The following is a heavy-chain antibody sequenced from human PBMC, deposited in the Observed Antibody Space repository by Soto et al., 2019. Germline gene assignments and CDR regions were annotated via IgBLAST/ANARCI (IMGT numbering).Heavy chain of an antibody. CDR1: GGSISSGGYS. J-gene: IGHJ4*01. Sequence: QLQLQESGSGLVKPSQTLSLTCAVSGGSISSGGYSWSWIRQPPGKGLEWIGYIYHSGSTYYNPSLKRRGTILVNRSKNQFSPELGLWAAADTAGYFWARDGLGGPGGYWGQGTLGNVSS. D-gene: IGHD2-15*01. CDR2: IYHSGST. V-gene: IGHV4-30-2*01. CDR3: ARDGLGGPGGY.